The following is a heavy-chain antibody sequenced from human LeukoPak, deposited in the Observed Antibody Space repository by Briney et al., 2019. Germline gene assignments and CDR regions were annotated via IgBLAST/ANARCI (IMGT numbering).Heavy chain of an antibody. V-gene: IGHV3-33*06. Sequence: PGGSLRLSCAASGFTFSSYGMHWVRQAPGKGLEWVAVIWYDGSNKYYADSVKGRFTISRDNSKNTLYLQMNSLRAEDTAVYYCAKVRAKSIAVAAVGYFQHWGQGTLVTVSS. CDR3: AKVRAKSIAVAAVGYFQH. J-gene: IGHJ1*01. CDR2: IWYDGSNK. CDR1: GFTFSSYG. D-gene: IGHD6-19*01.